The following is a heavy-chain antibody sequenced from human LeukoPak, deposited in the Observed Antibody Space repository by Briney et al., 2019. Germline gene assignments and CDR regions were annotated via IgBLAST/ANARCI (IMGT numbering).Heavy chain of an antibody. J-gene: IGHJ4*02. V-gene: IGHV3-21*01. CDR1: GFTFSSYS. Sequence: GGSLRLSCAASGFTFSSYSMNWVRQAPGKGLEWVSSISSSSSYIYYADSVKGRFTISRDNAKNSLYLQMNSLRAEDTAVYYCASGGYSCSWYQVYWGQGTLVTVSS. CDR2: ISSSSSYI. D-gene: IGHD6-13*01. CDR3: ASGGYSCSWYQVY.